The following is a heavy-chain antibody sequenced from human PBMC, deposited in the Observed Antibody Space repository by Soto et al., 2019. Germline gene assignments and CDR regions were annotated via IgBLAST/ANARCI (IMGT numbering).Heavy chain of an antibody. CDR1: GFTFSTYW. CDR3: ARALMAVTSQDAFDI. CDR2: IKPDGGDK. D-gene: IGHD2-21*02. J-gene: IGHJ3*02. V-gene: IGHV3-7*01. Sequence: EVQLVESGGGLVQPGGSLRLSCAGSGFTFSTYWINWVRQAPGKGLEWVANIKPDGGDKHYVDSVKGRFTISRDNARNSLFLQMNSLRAEDTAVYYCARALMAVTSQDAFDIWGQGTMDTVSS.